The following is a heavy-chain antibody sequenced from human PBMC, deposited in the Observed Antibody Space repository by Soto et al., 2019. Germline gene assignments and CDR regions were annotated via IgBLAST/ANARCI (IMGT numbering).Heavy chain of an antibody. D-gene: IGHD2-21*02. CDR3: ARRSLSDWYVDY. V-gene: IGHV5-51*01. CDR1: GYIFSSYW. J-gene: IGHJ4*02. CDR2: IYPGDSDT. Sequence: GESLKISCKGSGYIFSSYWIGWVRQMPGKGLEWMGIIYPGDSDTRYSPSFQGQVTISADKSISTAFLQCSSLKASDTAIYYCARRSLSDWYVDYWGQGSLVTVS.